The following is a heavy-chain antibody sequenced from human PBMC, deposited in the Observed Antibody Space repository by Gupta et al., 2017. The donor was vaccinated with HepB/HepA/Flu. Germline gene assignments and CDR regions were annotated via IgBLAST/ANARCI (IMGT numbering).Heavy chain of an antibody. V-gene: IGHV1-3*01. CDR3: ARGHVVPFGGVMYDY. J-gene: IGHJ4*02. D-gene: IGHD3-16*01. Sequence: QVQLVQSGAEVKKPGASVKVSCKASGYTFTSYAMHWVRQAPGQRLEWMGWINAGNGNTKYSQKFQGRVTITRDTSASTAYMELSSLRSEDMAVYYCARGHVVPFGGVMYDYWGQGTLVTVSS. CDR2: INAGNGNT. CDR1: GYTFTSYA.